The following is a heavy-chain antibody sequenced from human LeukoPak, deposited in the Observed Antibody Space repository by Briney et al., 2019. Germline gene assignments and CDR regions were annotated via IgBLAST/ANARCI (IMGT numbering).Heavy chain of an antibody. Sequence: ASVKVSCKASGGTFSSYAISWVRQAPGQGLEWMGRIIPIFGTANYAQKFQGRVTITTDESTSTAYMELSSLRSEDTAVYYCARPKSGPYSGYEMAFDIWGQGTMVTVSS. J-gene: IGHJ3*02. CDR2: IIPIFGTA. CDR1: GGTFSSYA. V-gene: IGHV1-69*05. D-gene: IGHD5-12*01. CDR3: ARPKSGPYSGYEMAFDI.